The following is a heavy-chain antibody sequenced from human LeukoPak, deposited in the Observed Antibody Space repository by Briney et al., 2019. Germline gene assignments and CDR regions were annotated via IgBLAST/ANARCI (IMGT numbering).Heavy chain of an antibody. D-gene: IGHD1-26*01. Sequence: PGGSLRLSCAASGFTFSSYWMHWVRQAPGKGLEWVSGISWNSGSIGYADSVKGRFTISRDNAKNSLYLQMNSLRAEDTALYYCAKDQDSGSYTFDYWGQGTLVTVSS. CDR3: AKDQDSGSYTFDY. CDR2: ISWNSGSI. V-gene: IGHV3-9*01. CDR1: GFTFSSYW. J-gene: IGHJ4*02.